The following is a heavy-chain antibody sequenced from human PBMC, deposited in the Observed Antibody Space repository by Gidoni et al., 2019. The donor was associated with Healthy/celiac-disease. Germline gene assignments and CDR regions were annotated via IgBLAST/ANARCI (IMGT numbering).Heavy chain of an antibody. CDR2: IYYSGST. Sequence: QVQLQESGPGLVKPSQTLSLTCTVSGGSISSGGYYWSWIRQHPGKGLEWIGYIYYSGSTYYNPSLKSRVTISVDTSKNQFSLKLSSVTAADTAVYYCARDPVEQIAVAGRTKAPAYGMDVWGQGTTVTVSS. J-gene: IGHJ6*02. CDR1: GGSISSGGYY. CDR3: ARDPVEQIAVAGRTKAPAYGMDV. V-gene: IGHV4-31*03. D-gene: IGHD6-19*01.